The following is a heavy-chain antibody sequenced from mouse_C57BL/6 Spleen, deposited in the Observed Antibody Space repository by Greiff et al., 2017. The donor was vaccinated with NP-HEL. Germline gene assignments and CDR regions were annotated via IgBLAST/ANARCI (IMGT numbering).Heavy chain of an antibody. CDR1: GYTFTSYG. V-gene: IGHV1-81*01. D-gene: IGHD1-1*01. CDR2: IYPRSGNT. Sequence: QVQLQQSGAELARPGASVKLSCKASGYTFTSYGISWVKQRTGQGLEWIGEIYPRSGNTYYNEKFKGKATLTADKSSSTAYMELRSLTSEDSAVYFCARGYYGSRSYYFDYWGQGTTLTVSS. CDR3: ARGYYGSRSYYFDY. J-gene: IGHJ2*01.